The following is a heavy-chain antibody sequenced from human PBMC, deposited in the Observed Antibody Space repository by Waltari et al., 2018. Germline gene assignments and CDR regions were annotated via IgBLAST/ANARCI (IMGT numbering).Heavy chain of an antibody. CDR3: ARALITSVGVVHNWFDP. Sequence: QLQLQESGPGLVKPSETLSLTCTVSGGSISSSSYYWGWIRQPPGKGLEWIGSIYYSWSTYYNPSLKSRVTISVDTSKNQFSLKLSSVTAADTAVYYCARALITSVGVVHNWFDPWGQGTLVTVSS. J-gene: IGHJ5*02. D-gene: IGHD3-3*01. CDR2: IYYSWST. CDR1: GGSISSSSYY. V-gene: IGHV4-39*07.